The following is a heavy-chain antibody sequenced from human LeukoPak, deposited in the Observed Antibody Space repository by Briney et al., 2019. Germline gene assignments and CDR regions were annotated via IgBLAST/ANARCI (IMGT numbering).Heavy chain of an antibody. D-gene: IGHD3-3*01. Sequence: ESGPALVAPTQTLTLTYTVSGSSVSFSGMCVSWIRQSPGKALEWLARIDWDDDKFYSTSLKTRLTISKDTSKNQVILTMTNMDPVDAGTYYCARTGDYDFWSGSPGAFGIWGQGTTVTVSS. CDR1: GSSVSFSGMC. J-gene: IGHJ3*02. CDR2: IDWDDDK. V-gene: IGHV2-70*17. CDR3: ARTGDYDFWSGSPGAFGI.